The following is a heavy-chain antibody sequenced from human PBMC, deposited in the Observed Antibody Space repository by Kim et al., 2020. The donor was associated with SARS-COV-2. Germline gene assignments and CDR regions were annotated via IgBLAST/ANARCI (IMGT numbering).Heavy chain of an antibody. CDR1: GYSFTSYW. CDR2: IDPSDSYT. V-gene: IGHV5-10-1*01. Sequence: GESLKISCKGSGYSFTSYWISWVRQMPGKGLEWMGRIDPSDSYTNYSPSFQGHVTISADKSISTAYLQWSSLKASDTAMYYCARLTGAAAGPAQSYGMDVWGQGTTVTVSS. J-gene: IGHJ6*02. CDR3: ARLTGAAAGPAQSYGMDV. D-gene: IGHD6-13*01.